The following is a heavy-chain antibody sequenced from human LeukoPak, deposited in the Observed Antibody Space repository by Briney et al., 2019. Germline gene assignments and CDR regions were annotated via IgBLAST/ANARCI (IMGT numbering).Heavy chain of an antibody. V-gene: IGHV3-20*01. CDR2: INWNGGNT. J-gene: IGHJ5*02. CDR1: GFTFDDYG. D-gene: IGHD2-2*01. Sequence: GGSLRLSCAASGFTFDDYGMSWVRQAPGKGLEWVSGINWNGGNTGYADSAKGRFTISRDNAKKTLYLQMNSLRAEDTALYHCARDRDCGSTSCYNWFDPWGQGTLVTVSS. CDR3: ARDRDCGSTSCYNWFDP.